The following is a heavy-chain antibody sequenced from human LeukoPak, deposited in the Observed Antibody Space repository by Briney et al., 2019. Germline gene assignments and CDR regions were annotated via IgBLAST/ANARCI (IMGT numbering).Heavy chain of an antibody. D-gene: IGHD3-16*01. CDR1: GGSLSGYY. Sequence: SETLALTCAVYGGSLSGYYWNWIRQPPGKGLEWIGEINHSGSTNYNPSLKSRVTISVDTSKNQFSLKLSSVTAADTAVYYCASSLITRGYFDYWGQGTLVTVSS. V-gene: IGHV4-34*01. J-gene: IGHJ4*02. CDR2: INHSGST. CDR3: ASSLITRGYFDY.